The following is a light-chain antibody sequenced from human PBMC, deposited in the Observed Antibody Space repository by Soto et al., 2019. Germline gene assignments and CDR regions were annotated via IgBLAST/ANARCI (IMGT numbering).Light chain of an antibody. V-gene: IGKV1-9*01. CDR2: AAS. Sequence: DIQMTQSPSSLSASVGDKVTITGRASQDITSYLAWYQQKPGKAPKLLIYAASTLQSGVPSRFSGSGSGTAFTLTVSSLQPEDFAIYYCQPADSFPWTFGQGTKVDI. CDR3: QPADSFPWT. J-gene: IGKJ1*01. CDR1: QDITSY.